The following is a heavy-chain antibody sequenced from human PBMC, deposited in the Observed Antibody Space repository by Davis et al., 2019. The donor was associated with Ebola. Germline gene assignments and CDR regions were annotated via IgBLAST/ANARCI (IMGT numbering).Heavy chain of an antibody. J-gene: IGHJ4*02. CDR2: INPNSDAT. D-gene: IGHD3-22*01. Sequence: SVKVSCKASGYTFTGYYIHWVRQAPGQGLEWMGRINPNSDATDYAQKFQGRVTMTRDTSISTAYMDLSRLTSDDTAVYYCARERYDSWDFFDNWGQGTLVTVSS. CDR1: GYTFTGYY. CDR3: ARERYDSWDFFDN. V-gene: IGHV1-2*06.